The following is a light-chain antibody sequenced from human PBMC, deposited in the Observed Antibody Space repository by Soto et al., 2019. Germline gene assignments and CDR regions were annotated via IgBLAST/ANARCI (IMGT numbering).Light chain of an antibody. CDR3: QQGYNTFWT. J-gene: IGKJ1*01. Sequence: DIQMTQSPSSLSAFVGDSVTVTCRASQPIGTSLHWYQQQAGKAPKVLISAATKLQSGVPSRFSGSGSGTDFTLTISNLQPEDSATYYRQQGYNTFWTFGRGTKVELK. V-gene: IGKV1-39*01. CDR2: AAT. CDR1: QPIGTS.